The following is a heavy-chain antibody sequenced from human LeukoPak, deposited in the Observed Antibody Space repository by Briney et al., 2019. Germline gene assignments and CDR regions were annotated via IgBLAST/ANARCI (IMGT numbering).Heavy chain of an antibody. CDR2: INPNNGDT. CDR1: GNTFTAFY. D-gene: IGHD3-22*01. CDR3: AREHDIKVRYYNGMEV. J-gene: IGHJ6*02. V-gene: IGHV1-18*01. Sequence: ASVKVSCKASGNTFTAFYIHWVRQAPGQGLEWMGWINPNNGDTNYAQKVQGRVTVTTDTSTSTAYMELRSLRYDDTAVYYCAREHDIKVRYYNGMEVWGQGTTVTVSS.